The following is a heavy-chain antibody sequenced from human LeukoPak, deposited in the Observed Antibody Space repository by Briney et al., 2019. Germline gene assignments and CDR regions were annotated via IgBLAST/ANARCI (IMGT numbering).Heavy chain of an antibody. CDR1: GGSINSFY. V-gene: IGHV4-59*01. CDR2: IYYSGST. J-gene: IGHJ6*04. CDR3: ARLARLTLIRGVTGYHSLDV. Sequence: SETLSLTCTVSGGSINSFYWSWIRQPPGGGLEWIGYIYYSGSTNYNPSLKRRVTISVDTSKNQFSLKLSSVTAADTAVYYCARLARLTLIRGVTGYHSLDVWGKGTKATVSS. D-gene: IGHD3-10*01.